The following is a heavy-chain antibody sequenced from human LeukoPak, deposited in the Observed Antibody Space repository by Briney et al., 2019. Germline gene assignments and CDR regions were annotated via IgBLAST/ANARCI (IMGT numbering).Heavy chain of an antibody. CDR1: GFTFSSYG. CDR3: AKDQTPYS. V-gene: IGHV3-30*02. Sequence: GGSLRLSCAASGFTFSSYGMHWVRQGPGKGLDRVAFIRYDGSNKYYAASVKGRFTISRDNSKNTLYLHVNSLRPEDTAVYYCAKDQTPYSWGQGTLVTVSS. J-gene: IGHJ5*02. D-gene: IGHD3-10*01. CDR2: IRYDGSNK.